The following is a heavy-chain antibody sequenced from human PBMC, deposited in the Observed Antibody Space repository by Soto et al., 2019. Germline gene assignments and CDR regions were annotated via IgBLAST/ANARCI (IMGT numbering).Heavy chain of an antibody. V-gene: IGHV1-18*01. D-gene: IGHD2-2*01. J-gene: IGHJ4*02. CDR2: ISTYNGNT. Sequence: ASVKVSCKASGYTFTSYGVSWVRQAPGQGLEWMGWISTYNGNTKYAQKFQGRVTMTTDTSTSTAYMELRSLRSDDTAVYYCARERGLLPAFHYWGQGTLVTVSS. CDR1: GYTFTSYG. CDR3: ARERGLLPAFHY.